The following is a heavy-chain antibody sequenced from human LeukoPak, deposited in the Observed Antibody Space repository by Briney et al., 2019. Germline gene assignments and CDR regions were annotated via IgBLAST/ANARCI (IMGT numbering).Heavy chain of an antibody. V-gene: IGHV5-51*01. CDR3: ARYTDHYYVDY. Sequence: GESLKISCKGSGYSFTSSWIGGVRQMPGTGLEWMGIIYPGDSDTRYRPSFQGQVTISADKSISTAYLQWSSLNTSDTAMYYCARYTDHYYVDYWGQGTLVTVSS. J-gene: IGHJ4*02. CDR2: IYPGDSDT. CDR1: GYSFTSSW. D-gene: IGHD1-1*01.